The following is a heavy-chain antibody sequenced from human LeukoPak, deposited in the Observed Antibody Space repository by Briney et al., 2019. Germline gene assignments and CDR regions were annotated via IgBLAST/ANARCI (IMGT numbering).Heavy chain of an antibody. CDR1: GFTFSSYA. D-gene: IGHD3-10*01. CDR3: AKADSSYYGSGSYGY. J-gene: IGHJ4*02. V-gene: IGHV3-23*01. CDR2: ISGSGGST. Sequence: GGSLRLSCAASGFTFSSYAMSWVRQAPGKGLEWVSAISGSGGSTYYADSVKGRLTISRDNSKNTLYLQMNSLRAEDTAVYYCAKADSSYYGSGSYGYWGQGTLVTVSS.